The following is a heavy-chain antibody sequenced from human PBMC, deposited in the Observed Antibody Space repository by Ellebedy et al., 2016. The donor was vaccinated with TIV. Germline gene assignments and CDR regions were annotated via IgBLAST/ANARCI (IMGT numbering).Heavy chain of an antibody. CDR2: MNPNSGNT. J-gene: IGHJ4*02. Sequence: ASVKVSXXASGYTFTGYDINWVRQATGQGLEWMGWMNPNSGNTGYAQKFQGRVTMTRDTSIGTAYMELSSLTSEDTAVYYCARGMYQLLPDDSWGQGTLVTVSS. V-gene: IGHV1-8*01. CDR3: ARGMYQLLPDDS. CDR1: GYTFTGYD. D-gene: IGHD2-2*01.